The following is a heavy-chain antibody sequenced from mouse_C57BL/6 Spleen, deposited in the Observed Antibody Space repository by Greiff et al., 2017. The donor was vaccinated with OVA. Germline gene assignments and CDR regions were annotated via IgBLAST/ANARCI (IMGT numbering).Heavy chain of an antibody. CDR2: IDPSDSYT. D-gene: IGHD2-1*01. CDR3: ARSRIYGNLYYFDY. V-gene: IGHV1-69*01. J-gene: IGHJ2*01. CDR1: GYTFTSYW. Sequence: QVQLQQPGAELVMPGASVKLSCKASGYTFTSYWMHWVKQRPGQGLEWIGEIDPSDSYTNYNQKFKGKSTLTVDKSSSTAYMQLSSLTSEDSAVYYCARSRIYGNLYYFDYWGQGTTLTVSS.